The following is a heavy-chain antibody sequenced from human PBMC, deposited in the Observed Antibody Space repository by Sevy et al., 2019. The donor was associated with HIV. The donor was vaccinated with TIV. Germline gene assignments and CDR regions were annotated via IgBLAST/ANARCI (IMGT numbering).Heavy chain of an antibody. CDR2: ISAYNGNT. CDR1: GYTFTSYG. D-gene: IGHD6-19*01. Sequence: ASLKVSCKASGYTFTSYGICWVRQAPGQGLEWMGWISAYNGNTNYAQKLQGRVTMTTDTSTSTAYMELRSLRSDDTAVYYYARDRAVAGLNYYYYGMDVWGQGTTVTVSS. V-gene: IGHV1-18*01. J-gene: IGHJ6*02. CDR3: ARDRAVAGLNYYYYGMDV.